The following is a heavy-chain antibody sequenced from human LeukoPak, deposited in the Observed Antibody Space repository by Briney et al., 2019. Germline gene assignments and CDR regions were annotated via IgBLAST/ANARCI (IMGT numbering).Heavy chain of an antibody. CDR1: GYSFTSYW. CDR3: ARPGYYGSGRSGNFDY. J-gene: IGHJ4*02. D-gene: IGHD3-10*01. CDR2: IYPGDSDT. Sequence: GESLKISSKGSGYSFTSYWIGWVRQMPGKGLEWMGIIYPGDSDTRYSPPFQGHVTISADKSISTAYLQWSSVKASDTAMYYCARPGYYGSGRSGNFDYWGQGTLVTVSS. V-gene: IGHV5-51*01.